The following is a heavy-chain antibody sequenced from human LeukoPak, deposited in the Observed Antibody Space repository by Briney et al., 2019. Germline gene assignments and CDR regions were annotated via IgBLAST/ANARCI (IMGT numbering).Heavy chain of an antibody. V-gene: IGHV5-51*01. CDR1: GYSFTSYW. J-gene: IGHJ4*02. CDR3: ARLKEDTAHPEFDY. Sequence: GESLQISCQGSGYSFTSYWIGWVRQMPGKGLEWMGIIYPGDSDTRYSPSFQGQVTISADKSISTAYLQWSSLKASDTAMYYCARLKEDTAHPEFDYWGQGTLVTVSS. CDR2: IYPGDSDT. D-gene: IGHD5-18*01.